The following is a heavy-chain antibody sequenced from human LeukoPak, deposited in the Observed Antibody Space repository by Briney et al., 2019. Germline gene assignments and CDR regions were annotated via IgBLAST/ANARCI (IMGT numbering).Heavy chain of an antibody. V-gene: IGHV3-48*03. Sequence: GGSLRLSCAASGFTFSSYEMNWVRQAPGKGLEWVSYISSSGSTTYYADSVKGRFTISRDNSKNTLYLQMNSLRVEDTAVYYCAIPGPSYRRFDHWGQGTLVTVSS. J-gene: IGHJ4*02. D-gene: IGHD3-16*02. CDR1: GFTFSSYE. CDR3: AIPGPSYRRFDH. CDR2: ISSSGSTT.